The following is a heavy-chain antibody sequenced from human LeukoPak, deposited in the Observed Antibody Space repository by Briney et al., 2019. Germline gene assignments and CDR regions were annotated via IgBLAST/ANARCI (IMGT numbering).Heavy chain of an antibody. CDR2: IRSKANSYAT. J-gene: IGHJ3*02. D-gene: IGHD2-21*02. CDR1: GFTFSGSG. Sequence: PGGSLRLSCAASGFTFSGSGMHWVRQASGKGLEWVGRIRSKANSYATAYAASVKGRFTISRDDSKNTAYLQMNSLKTEDTAVYYCTSAAYCGGDCQGNAFDIWGQGTMVTLSS. V-gene: IGHV3-73*01. CDR3: TSAAYCGGDCQGNAFDI.